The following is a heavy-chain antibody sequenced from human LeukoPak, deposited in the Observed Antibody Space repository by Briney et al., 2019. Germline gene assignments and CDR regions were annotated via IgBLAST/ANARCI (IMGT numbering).Heavy chain of an antibody. V-gene: IGHV3-21*01. CDR1: RFTFSDYS. CDR2: ISSGSVYI. CDR3: AKVAKYYYGSETYYFFEH. J-gene: IGHJ4*02. D-gene: IGHD3-10*01. Sequence: GGSLRLSCAASRFTFSDYSMNWVRQAPGKGLQWVASISSGSVYIYYADSMKGRFTISRDNAKNSMYLQMNSLRVEDTAVYYCAKVAKYYYGSETYYFFEHWGQGTPVTASS.